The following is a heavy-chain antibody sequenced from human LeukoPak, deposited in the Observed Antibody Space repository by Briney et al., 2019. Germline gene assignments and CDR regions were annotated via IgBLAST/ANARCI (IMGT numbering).Heavy chain of an antibody. V-gene: IGHV3-23*01. CDR2: ISGSGGST. CDR3: ARSLYYYDSSGYQGYQYYFDY. J-gene: IGHJ4*02. D-gene: IGHD3-22*01. Sequence: GGSLRLSCAASGFTFSSYAMSWVRQAPGKGLEWVSGISGSGGSTYYADSVKGRFTISRDNAKNSLYLQMNSLRAEDTAVYYCARSLYYYDSSGYQGYQYYFDYWGQGTLVTVSS. CDR1: GFTFSSYA.